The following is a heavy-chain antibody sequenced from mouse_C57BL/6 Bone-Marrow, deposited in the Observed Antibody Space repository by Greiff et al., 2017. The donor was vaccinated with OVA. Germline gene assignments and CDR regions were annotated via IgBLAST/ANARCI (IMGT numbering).Heavy chain of an antibody. D-gene: IGHD4-1*01. Sequence: QVQLQQSGAELVRPGASVTLSCKASGYTFTDYEMHWVKQTPVHGLEWIGAIDPETGGTAYNQKFKGKAILTADKSSSTAYMELRSLTSEDSAVNYCTNNWDYFDYWGQGTTLTVSS. CDR3: TNNWDYFDY. J-gene: IGHJ2*01. CDR1: GYTFTDYE. CDR2: IDPETGGT. V-gene: IGHV1-15*01.